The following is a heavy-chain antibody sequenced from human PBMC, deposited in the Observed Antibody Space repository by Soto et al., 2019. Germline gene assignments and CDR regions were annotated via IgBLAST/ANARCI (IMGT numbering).Heavy chain of an antibody. J-gene: IGHJ6*02. CDR3: ASNYLYYYGSGNTNYYGMDV. CDR1: GYTFTSYG. V-gene: IGHV1-18*01. CDR2: ISAYNGNT. D-gene: IGHD3-10*01. Sequence: QVQLVQSGAEVKKPGASVKVSCKASGYTFTSYGISWVRQAPGQGLEWMGWISAYNGNTNYAQKLQGRVTMTTDTSPRTPYXXLRSLRSDDTAVYYCASNYLYYYGSGNTNYYGMDVWGQGTTVTVSS.